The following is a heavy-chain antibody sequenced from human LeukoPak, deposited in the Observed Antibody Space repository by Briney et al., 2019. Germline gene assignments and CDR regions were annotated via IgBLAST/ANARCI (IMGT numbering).Heavy chain of an antibody. D-gene: IGHD3-16*02. CDR2: INPNSGGT. J-gene: IGHJ4*02. V-gene: IGHV1-2*02. Sequence: ASVKVSCKASGYTFTGYYMHWVRQAPGQGLEWMGWINPNSGGTNYAQKFQGRVTMTRDTSISTAYMELSRLRSDDTAVYYCARAYDYVWGSYRSSIDYWGQGTLVTVSS. CDR3: ARAYDYVWGSYRSSIDY. CDR1: GYTFTGYY.